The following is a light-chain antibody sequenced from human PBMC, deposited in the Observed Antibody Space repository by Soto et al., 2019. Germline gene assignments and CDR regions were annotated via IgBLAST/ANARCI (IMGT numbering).Light chain of an antibody. CDR3: QQPSYLPLYT. CDR1: QSISYD. CDR2: DAS. Sequence: IVLTQSPATMSLSPGERNTISCRASQSISYDLAWYQQKPGQAPRLFIYDASNRATCVPARLSGSGSGTDFTLSISSLEPDDFAVYYFQQPSYLPLYTFGQGSILEIK. V-gene: IGKV3-11*01. J-gene: IGKJ2*01.